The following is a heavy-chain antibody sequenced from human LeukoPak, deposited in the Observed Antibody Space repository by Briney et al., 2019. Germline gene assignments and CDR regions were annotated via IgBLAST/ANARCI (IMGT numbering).Heavy chain of an antibody. J-gene: IGHJ5*01. Sequence: GGSLRLSCVASEFIFSDYWMSWVRQAPGKGLEWVANIKQGGREEKYVGSVKGRFAISRDDAKSTLYLQVERLSGDDTAVYYCARDNGGWFDSWGRGTLVTVSS. CDR2: IKQGGREE. V-gene: IGHV3-7*03. CDR3: ARDNGGWFDS. CDR1: EFIFSDYW. D-gene: IGHD3-10*01.